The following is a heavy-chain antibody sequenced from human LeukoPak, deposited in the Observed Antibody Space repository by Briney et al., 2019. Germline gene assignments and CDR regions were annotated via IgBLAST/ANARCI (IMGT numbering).Heavy chain of an antibody. CDR1: GGSISSYY. CDR2: IYYSGGT. V-gene: IGHV4-59*01. CDR3: GRALTGGDPFVI. J-gene: IGHJ3*02. Sequence: SESLSLTCTVSGGSISSYYWSWVRQPPGKGLEWVGYIYYSGGTNYNASLKTRDTRSVNTSKDQLSRKLRSVTAAETAVYSCGRALTGGDPFVIWAKGQWSPSLQ.